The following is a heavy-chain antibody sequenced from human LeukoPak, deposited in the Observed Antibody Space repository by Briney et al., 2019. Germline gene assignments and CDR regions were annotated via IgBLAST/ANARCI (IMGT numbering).Heavy chain of an antibody. CDR2: MNPNSGNT. CDR3: AGSIGGSYWMRGNDAFDI. V-gene: IGHV1-8*03. CDR1: GYTFTNYD. J-gene: IGHJ3*02. Sequence: GASVKVSCKASGYTFTNYDINWVRQATGRGLEWMGWMNPNSGNTGYAQKFQGRVTITRNTSISTAYMELSSLRSEDTAVYYCAGSIGGSYWMRGNDAFDIWGQGTMVTVSS. D-gene: IGHD1-26*01.